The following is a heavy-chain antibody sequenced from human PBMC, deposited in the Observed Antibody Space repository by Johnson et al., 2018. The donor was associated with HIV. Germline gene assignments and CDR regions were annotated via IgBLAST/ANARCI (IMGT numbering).Heavy chain of an antibody. D-gene: IGHD1-20*01. CDR3: TTFGNNWRGVAFDI. J-gene: IGHJ3*02. CDR1: GFTFSSYA. CDR2: ISGSGGST. Sequence: VQLLESGGGLVQPGGSLRLSCAASGFTFSSYAMSWVRQAPGKGLEWVSAISGSGGSTYYADSVKGRFTISRDDSKNTLYLQMNSLKIEDTAVYYCTTFGNNWRGVAFDIWGQGTMVTVSS. V-gene: IGHV3-23*01.